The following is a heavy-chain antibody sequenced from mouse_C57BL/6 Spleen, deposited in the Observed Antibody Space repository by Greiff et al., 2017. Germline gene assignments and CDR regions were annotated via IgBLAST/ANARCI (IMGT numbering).Heavy chain of an antibody. Sequence: QVQLQQPGAELVKPGASVKMSCKASGYTFTSYWITWVKQRPGQGLEWIGDIYPGSGSTNYNEKFKSKATLTVDTSSSTAYMQLSSLTSEDSAVYYCARWDYSNYENAMDYWGQGTSVTVSS. D-gene: IGHD2-5*01. CDR3: ARWDYSNYENAMDY. CDR2: IYPGSGST. CDR1: GYTFTSYW. J-gene: IGHJ4*01. V-gene: IGHV1-55*01.